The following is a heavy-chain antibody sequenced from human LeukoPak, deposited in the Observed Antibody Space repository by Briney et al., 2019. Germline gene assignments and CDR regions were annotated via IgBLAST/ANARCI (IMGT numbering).Heavy chain of an antibody. CDR2: VFFSGVG. D-gene: IGHD3-22*01. CDR1: GGSITGYY. J-gene: IGHJ4*02. Sequence: SETLSLTCTDSGGSITGYYWNWIRQPAGQGLQWLGRVFFSGVGNYNPSLTSRVTMSVDTSKNQFSLKLTSLTAADTAVYYCAREEFLHEINSSGYFVYWGKGTLVTVSS. CDR3: AREEFLHEINSSGYFVY. V-gene: IGHV4-4*07.